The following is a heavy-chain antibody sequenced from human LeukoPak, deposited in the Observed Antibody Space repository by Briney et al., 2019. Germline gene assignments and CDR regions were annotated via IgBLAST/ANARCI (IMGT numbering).Heavy chain of an antibody. D-gene: IGHD3-3*01. CDR2: ISSSSSYI. V-gene: IGHV3-21*01. J-gene: IGHJ4*02. Sequence: PGGSLRLSCAASGFTFSSYSMNWVRQAPGKGLEWVSSISSSSSYIHYADSVKGRFTISRDNAKNSLYLQMNSLRAEDTAVYYCAGGDFWSGYYGDWGQGTLVTVSS. CDR3: AGGDFWSGYYGD. CDR1: GFTFSSYS.